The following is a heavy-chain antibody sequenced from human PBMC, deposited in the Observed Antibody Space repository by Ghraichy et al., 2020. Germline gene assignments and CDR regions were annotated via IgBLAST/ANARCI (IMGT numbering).Heavy chain of an antibody. CDR3: AKGYCSSTSCYNMDYYYYMDV. J-gene: IGHJ6*03. CDR2: ISGSGGST. D-gene: IGHD2-2*02. V-gene: IGHV3-23*01. CDR1: GFTFSSYA. Sequence: GGSLRLSCAASGFTFSSYAMSWVRQAPGKGLEWVSAISGSGGSTYYADSVKGRFTISRDNSKNTLYLQMNSLRAEDTAVYYCAKGYCSSTSCYNMDYYYYMDVWGKGTTVTVSS.